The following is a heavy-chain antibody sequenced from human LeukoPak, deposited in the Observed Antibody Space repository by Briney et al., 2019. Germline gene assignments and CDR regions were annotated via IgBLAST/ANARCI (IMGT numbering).Heavy chain of an antibody. CDR3: ARDSKEMLFDY. J-gene: IGHJ4*02. V-gene: IGHV4-59*01. D-gene: IGHD5-24*01. CDR1: GGSISSYY. Sequence: SETLSLTCTVSGGSISSYYWSWIRQPPGKGLEWIGYIYYSGSTNYNPSLKSRVTISVDTSKNQFSLKLSSVTAADTAVYYCARDSKEMLFDYWGQGTLVTVSS. CDR2: IYYSGST.